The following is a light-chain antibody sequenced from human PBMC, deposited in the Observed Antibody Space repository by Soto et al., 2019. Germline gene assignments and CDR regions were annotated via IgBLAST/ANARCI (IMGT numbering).Light chain of an antibody. CDR3: QQSSNWQLT. Sequence: EIVLTQSPATLSLSPGERATLSCRASQSVSSCLAWYQQKPGQAPRLLIYDASNRATGIPARFSGSRSGTDFTLTNSSLEPEDFAVYYCQQSSNWQLTFGGGTNVEIK. J-gene: IGKJ4*01. CDR1: QSVSSC. V-gene: IGKV3-11*01. CDR2: DAS.